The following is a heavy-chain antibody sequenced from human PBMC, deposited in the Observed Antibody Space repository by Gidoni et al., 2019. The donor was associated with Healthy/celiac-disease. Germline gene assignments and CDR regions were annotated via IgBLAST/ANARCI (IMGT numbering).Heavy chain of an antibody. CDR3: ASSTIAAADTYYYYGMDV. CDR1: GDRFTTYC. D-gene: IGHD6-13*01. Sequence: EVQLVQAGAEVKKLGESLKISCKGSGDRFTTYCIGWVRQMPGKGLEWMGIIYPGDSDTRYSPSFQGQVTISADKSISTAYLQWSSLKASDTAMYYCASSTIAAADTYYYYGMDVWGQGTTVTVSS. V-gene: IGHV5-51*01. CDR2: IYPGDSDT. J-gene: IGHJ6*02.